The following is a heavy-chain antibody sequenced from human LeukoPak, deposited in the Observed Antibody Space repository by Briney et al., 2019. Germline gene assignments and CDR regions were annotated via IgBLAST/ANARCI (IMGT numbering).Heavy chain of an antibody. J-gene: IGHJ4*02. Sequence: PGGSLRLSCAASGFTFSSYAMSWVRQAPGEGLEWVSAISGNGGSTYYADSVKGRFTISRDNSKNTLYLQMNSLRAEDTAVYYCAKDFSVTPLVPFDYWGQGTLVTVSS. CDR2: ISGNGGST. CDR1: GFTFSSYA. V-gene: IGHV3-23*01. D-gene: IGHD6-13*01. CDR3: AKDFSVTPLVPFDY.